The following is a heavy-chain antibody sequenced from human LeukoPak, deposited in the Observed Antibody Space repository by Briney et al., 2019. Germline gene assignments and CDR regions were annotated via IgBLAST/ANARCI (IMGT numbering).Heavy chain of an antibody. V-gene: IGHV3-21*01. CDR3: TRDQVSVAGTGIDY. D-gene: IGHD6-19*01. CDR1: GFTFSSYS. J-gene: IGHJ4*02. CDR2: ISSSSTYI. Sequence: GGSLRLSCAASGFTFSSYSMNWVRQAPGKGLEWVSCISSSSTYIYYADSVKGRFTISRDNAKNSVFLQMNSLRAEDTAVYYCTRDQVSVAGTGIDYWGQGTLVTVSS.